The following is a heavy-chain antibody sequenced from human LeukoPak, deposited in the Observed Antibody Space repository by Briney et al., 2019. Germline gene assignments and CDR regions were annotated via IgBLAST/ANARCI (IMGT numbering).Heavy chain of an antibody. CDR3: ARVYSSSWYSVGFDY. CDR2: IYYSGST. J-gene: IGHJ4*02. Sequence: PSETLSLTCTVSGGSISSYYWSWIRQPPGKGLEWIGHIYYSGSTNYNPSLKSRVTISVDTSKNQFSLKLSSVTAADTAVYYCARVYSSSWYSVGFDYWGQGTLVTVSS. D-gene: IGHD6-13*01. V-gene: IGHV4-59*01. CDR1: GGSISSYY.